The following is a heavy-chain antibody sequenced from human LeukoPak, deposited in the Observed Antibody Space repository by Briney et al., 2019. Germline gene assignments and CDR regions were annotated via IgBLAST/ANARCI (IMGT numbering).Heavy chain of an antibody. D-gene: IGHD3-22*01. CDR2: FDPEDGET. V-gene: IGHV1-24*01. CDR3: ATAQRYDSSGYYYVTFDY. Sequence: ASVKVSCKVSGYTLTELSMHWVRQAPGKGLEWMGGFDPEDGETIYAQKFQGRVTMTEDTSTDTAYMELSSLRSEDTAVYYCATAQRYDSSGYYYVTFDYWGQGTPVTVSS. J-gene: IGHJ4*02. CDR1: GYTLTELS.